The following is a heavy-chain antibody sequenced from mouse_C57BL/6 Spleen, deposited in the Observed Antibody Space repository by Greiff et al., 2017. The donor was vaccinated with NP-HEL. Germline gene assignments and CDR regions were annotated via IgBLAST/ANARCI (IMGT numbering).Heavy chain of an antibody. J-gene: IGHJ2*01. CDR1: GYTFTSYW. CDR3: ARSDYYGSSSLFGY. V-gene: IGHV1-69*01. Sequence: QLQQPGAELVMPGASVKLSCKASGYTFTSYWMHWVKQRPGQGLEWIGEIDPSDSYTNYNQKFKGKSTLTVDKSSSTAYMQLSSLTSEDSAVYYCARSDYYGSSSLFGYWGQVTTLTVSS. CDR2: IDPSDSYT. D-gene: IGHD1-1*01.